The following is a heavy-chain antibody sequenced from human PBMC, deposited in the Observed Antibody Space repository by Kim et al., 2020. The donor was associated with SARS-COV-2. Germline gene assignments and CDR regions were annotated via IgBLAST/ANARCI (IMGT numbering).Heavy chain of an antibody. D-gene: IGHD3-9*01. Sequence: SETLSLTCAVYGGSFSGYYWSWIRQPPGKGLEWIGEINHSGSTNYNPSLKSRVTISVDTSKNQFSLKLSSVTAADTAVYYCARTDPNYEVLTGYYVFDYWGQGTLVTVSS. J-gene: IGHJ4*02. CDR2: INHSGST. V-gene: IGHV4-34*01. CDR1: GGSFSGYY. CDR3: ARTDPNYEVLTGYYVFDY.